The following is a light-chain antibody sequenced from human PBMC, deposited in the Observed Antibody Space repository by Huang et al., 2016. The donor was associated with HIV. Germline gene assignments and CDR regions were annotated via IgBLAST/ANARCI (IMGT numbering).Light chain of an antibody. CDR2: AAS. J-gene: IGKJ5*01. CDR3: QQSYSTPPPST. V-gene: IGKV1-39*01. CDR1: QTISSY. Sequence: DIQMTQSPSSLSASVGDRVTITCRASQTISSYLNWYQQKPGKAPNRLIYAASSLQSGVPSRCSGSGSGTDFTLTISSLQPEDFATYYGQQSYSTPPPSTFGQGTRLEIK.